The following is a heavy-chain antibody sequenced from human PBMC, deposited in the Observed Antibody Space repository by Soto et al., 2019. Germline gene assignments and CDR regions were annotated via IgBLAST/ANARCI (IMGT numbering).Heavy chain of an antibody. Sequence: GGSLRLSCAASGFTFSSYAMSWVRQAPGKGLEWVSAISGSGGSTYYADSVKGRFTISRDNSKNTLYLQMNSLRAEDTAVYYCAKVVDIVVVVAATGRADFDYWGQGTLVTVSS. J-gene: IGHJ4*02. CDR1: GFTFSSYA. V-gene: IGHV3-23*01. D-gene: IGHD2-15*01. CDR2: ISGSGGST. CDR3: AKVVDIVVVVAATGRADFDY.